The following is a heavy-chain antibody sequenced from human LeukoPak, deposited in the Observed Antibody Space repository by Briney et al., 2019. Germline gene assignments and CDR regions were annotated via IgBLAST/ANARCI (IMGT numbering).Heavy chain of an antibody. Sequence: PGGSLRLSCAASGFTFSDYYMSWIRQAPGKGLEWVSYISSSSSYTNYADSVKGRFTISRDNAKNSLDLQMNSLRDEDTAVYYCASGVETSMGNDYWGQGTLVTVSS. CDR3: ASGVETSMGNDY. D-gene: IGHD5-18*01. V-gene: IGHV3-11*06. CDR2: ISSSSSYT. J-gene: IGHJ4*02. CDR1: GFTFSDYY.